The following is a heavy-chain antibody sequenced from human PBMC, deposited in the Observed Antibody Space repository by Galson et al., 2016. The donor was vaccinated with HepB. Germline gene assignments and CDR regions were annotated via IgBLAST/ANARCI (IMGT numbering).Heavy chain of an antibody. V-gene: IGHV1-69*13. CDR1: GRSFRNYD. D-gene: IGHD2-15*01. CDR2: IIPLFGTP. CDR3: ATIGGYDTPVRYCGGGTCYTRHLSFAY. Sequence: SVKVSCKASGRSFRNYDISWVRQAPGQGLEWMGGIIPLFGTPNYAQKFQGRVTITADESTTTAFMEMSSLTSEDTAVYYCATIGGYDTPVRYCGGGTCYTRHLSFAYWGQGTLVIVSS. J-gene: IGHJ4*02.